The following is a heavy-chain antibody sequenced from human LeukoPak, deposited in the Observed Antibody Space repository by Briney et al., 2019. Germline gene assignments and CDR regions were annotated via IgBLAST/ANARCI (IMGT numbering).Heavy chain of an antibody. CDR1: GGSISSSSYY. J-gene: IGHJ5*02. CDR3: ARQGSVTTDNWFDP. Sequence: SETLSLTCTVSGGSISSSSYYWGWIRQPPGKGLEWIGSIYYSGSTYYNPSLKSRVTISVDTSKNQFSLKLSSVTVADRAVYYCARQGSVTTDNWFDPWGQGTLVTVSS. V-gene: IGHV4-39*01. CDR2: IYYSGST. D-gene: IGHD4-17*01.